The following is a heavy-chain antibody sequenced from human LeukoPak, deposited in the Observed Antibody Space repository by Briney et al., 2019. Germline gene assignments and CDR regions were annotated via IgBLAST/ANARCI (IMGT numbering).Heavy chain of an antibody. CDR2: ISGSGGTT. CDR3: ATGVRVSFDI. Sequence: PGGSLRLSCAASGFTFSSSAMSWLRQAPGKGLEWVSAISGSGGTTNYADSVKGRFTISRDNSKNTLYPQLNGLRAEDTALYYCATGVRVSFDIWGQGTMVTVSS. D-gene: IGHD6-13*01. V-gene: IGHV3-23*01. J-gene: IGHJ3*02. CDR1: GFTFSSSA.